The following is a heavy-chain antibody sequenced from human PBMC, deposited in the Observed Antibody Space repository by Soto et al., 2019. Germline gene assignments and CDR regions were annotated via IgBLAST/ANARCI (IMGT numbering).Heavy chain of an antibody. J-gene: IGHJ6*02. CDR2: IYYSGST. CDR3: AREAVAADLDYYYGMDV. Sequence: SETLSLTCTVSGGSISSSSYYWGWIRQPPGKGLEWIGSIYYSGSTYYNPSLKSRVTISVDTSKNQFSLKLSSVTAADTAVYYCAREAVAADLDYYYGMDVWGQGTTVTVS. V-gene: IGHV4-39*01. CDR1: GGSISSSSYY. D-gene: IGHD2-2*01.